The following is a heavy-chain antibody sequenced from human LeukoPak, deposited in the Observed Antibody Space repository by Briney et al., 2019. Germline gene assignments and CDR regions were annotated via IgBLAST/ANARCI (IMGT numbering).Heavy chain of an antibody. V-gene: IGHV3-64*01. CDR2: ISSNGGST. J-gene: IGHJ6*03. Sequence: PGGSLRLSCAASGFSFSSYAIHWVRQAPGKGLQYVSAISSNGGSTYYANSVKGRFTISRDNSKNTLYLQMGSLRAEDMAVYYCARDGAYCGGDCKYYYYMDVWGKGTTVTVSS. CDR3: ARDGAYCGGDCKYYYYMDV. CDR1: GFSFSSYA. D-gene: IGHD2-21*02.